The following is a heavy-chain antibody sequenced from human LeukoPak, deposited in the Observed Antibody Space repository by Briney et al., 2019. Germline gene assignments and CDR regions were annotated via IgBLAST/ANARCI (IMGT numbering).Heavy chain of an antibody. CDR2: IYHSGAT. CDR1: GGSISSSSSNC. CDR3: ARDPQVDIVVVPAAIARNNWFDP. Sequence: PSETLSLTCAVSGGSISSSSSNCWTWVRQPPGKGLEWIGEIYHSGATNYNPSLKSRVTMLLDKSKNQFSLKLNSVTAADTAVYYCARDPQVDIVVVPAAIARNNWFDPWGQGTLVTVSS. V-gene: IGHV4-4*02. D-gene: IGHD2-2*01. J-gene: IGHJ5*02.